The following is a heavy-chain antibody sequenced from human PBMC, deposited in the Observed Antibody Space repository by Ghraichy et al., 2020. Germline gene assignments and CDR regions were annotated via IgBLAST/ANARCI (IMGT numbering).Heavy chain of an antibody. D-gene: IGHD4-23*01. J-gene: IGHJ4*02. Sequence: GGSLRLSCAASGFTVSSNYMSWVRQAPGKGLEWVSVIYSGGSTYYADSVKGRFTISRHNSKNTLYLQMNSLRAEDTAVYYCARLITPTVVTRRGHFDYWGQGTLVTVSS. CDR2: IYSGGST. V-gene: IGHV3-53*04. CDR1: GFTVSSNY. CDR3: ARLITPTVVTRRGHFDY.